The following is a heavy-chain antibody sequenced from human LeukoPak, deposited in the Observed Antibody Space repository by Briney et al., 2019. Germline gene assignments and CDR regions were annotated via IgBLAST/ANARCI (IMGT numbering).Heavy chain of an antibody. CDR3: ARRDYYGSGSYPNWFDP. D-gene: IGHD3-10*01. Sequence: SETLSLTCTVSGGSISSSSYYWGRIRQPPGKGLEWIGSIYYSGSTYYNPSLKNRVTISVDTSKNQFSLKLSSVTAADTAVYYCARRDYYGSGSYPNWFDPWGQGTLVTVSS. J-gene: IGHJ5*02. CDR1: GGSISSSSYY. V-gene: IGHV4-39*01. CDR2: IYYSGST.